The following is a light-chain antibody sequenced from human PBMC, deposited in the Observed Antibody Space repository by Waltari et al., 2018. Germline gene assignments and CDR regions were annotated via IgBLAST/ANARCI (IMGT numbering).Light chain of an antibody. Sequence: QLVLTQSPSASASLGASVRLTCTLDSGHSSNIIAWLPQRPEKGPRYLMRVNSDGSHNKGDEIPDRFSGSSSGAERYLTISSVQSGDEGVYYCQTGGHGSWVFGGGTHLTVL. CDR1: SGHSSNI. CDR3: QTGGHGSWV. J-gene: IGLJ3*02. CDR2: VNSDGSH. V-gene: IGLV4-69*01.